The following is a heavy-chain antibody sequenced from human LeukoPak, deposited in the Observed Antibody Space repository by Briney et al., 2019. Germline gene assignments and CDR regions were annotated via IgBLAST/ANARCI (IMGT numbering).Heavy chain of an antibody. V-gene: IGHV3-15*01. D-gene: IGHD3-22*01. CDR3: TRDIDSSGSREEYYFDY. J-gene: IGHJ4*02. CDR1: GFTFSNAW. CDR2: IKSKTDGGTT. Sequence: GGSLRLSCAASGFTFSNAWMSWVRQAPGKGLEWVGRIKSKTDGGTTDYAAPVKGRFTISRDDSKNTLYLQMNSLKTEDTAVYYCTRDIDSSGSREEYYFDYWGQGTLVTVSS.